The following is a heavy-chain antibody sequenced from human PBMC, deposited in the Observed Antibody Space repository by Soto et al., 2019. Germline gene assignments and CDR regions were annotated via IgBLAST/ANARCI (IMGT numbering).Heavy chain of an antibody. CDR2: ISGSGGST. V-gene: IGHV3-23*01. J-gene: IGHJ6*02. CDR3: AKVGGYYYYYGMDV. Sequence: GSLRLSCAASGFTFSSYAMSWVRQAPGKGLEWVSAISGSGGSTYYADSVKGRFTISRDNSKNTLYLQMNSLRAEDTAVYYCAKVGGYYYYYGMDVWGQGTTVTVSS. CDR1: GFTFSSYA. D-gene: IGHD3-16*01.